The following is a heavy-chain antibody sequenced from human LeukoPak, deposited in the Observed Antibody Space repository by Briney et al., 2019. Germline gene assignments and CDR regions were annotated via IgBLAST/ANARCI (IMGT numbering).Heavy chain of an antibody. J-gene: IGHJ3*02. D-gene: IGHD2-15*01. CDR2: ISGSGDAI. CDR3: ARHRSGGSQDDAFDI. Sequence: GGSLRLSCAASGFNFNNHNMNWVRQAPGKGLQWVSYISGSGDAIFYAESVQGRFTISRQNAKNSLFLQMNSLRAEDTAVYYCARHRSGGSQDDAFDIWGQGTMVTVSS. V-gene: IGHV3-48*04. CDR1: GFNFNNHN.